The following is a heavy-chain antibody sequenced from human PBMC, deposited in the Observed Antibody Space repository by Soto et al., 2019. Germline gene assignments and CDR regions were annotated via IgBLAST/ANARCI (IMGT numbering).Heavy chain of an antibody. CDR3: AREQFLPGGDAFDI. Sequence: QVQLQESGPGLVKPSGTLSLTCAISGGSISSSNWWSWVRQPPGKGLEWIGEIYHSGSTNYNPSPKSRVTISVDKSKNRFSLKLGSVTAADTAVYYCAREQFLPGGDAFDIWGQGTMVTVSS. J-gene: IGHJ3*02. CDR2: IYHSGST. V-gene: IGHV4-4*02. CDR1: GGSISSSNW. D-gene: IGHD3-9*01.